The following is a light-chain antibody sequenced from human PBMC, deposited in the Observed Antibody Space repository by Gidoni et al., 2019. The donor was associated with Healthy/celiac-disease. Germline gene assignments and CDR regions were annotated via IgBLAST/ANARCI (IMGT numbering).Light chain of an antibody. J-gene: IGKJ5*01. CDR3: QQYDNLPIT. V-gene: IGKV1-33*01. CDR2: DAS. CDR1: PDISNS. Sequence: DIQMTQSPSSLSASVGDRVTITCPASPDISNSFNWYQQKPGKGPKLLIYDASNLETGVPSRFSGSGSGTDFTFTSSSLQPEDIATYYCQQYDNLPITFGQGTRLEIK.